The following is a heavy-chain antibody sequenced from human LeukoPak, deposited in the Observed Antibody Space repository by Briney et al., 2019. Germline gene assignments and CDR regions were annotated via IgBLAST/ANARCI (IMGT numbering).Heavy chain of an antibody. CDR3: AKGHYSGSYSYFDS. D-gene: IGHD1-26*01. V-gene: IGHV3-23*01. J-gene: IGHJ4*02. Sequence: GGSLRLSCAASGFTFSSYAMSWVRQAPGKGLEWVSGISGSGGNTYYADSVKGRFNISRDNSKNTLYLQVDCLRAEDTAIYYCAKGHYSGSYSYFDSWGQGTLVTVSS. CDR1: GFTFSSYA. CDR2: ISGSGGNT.